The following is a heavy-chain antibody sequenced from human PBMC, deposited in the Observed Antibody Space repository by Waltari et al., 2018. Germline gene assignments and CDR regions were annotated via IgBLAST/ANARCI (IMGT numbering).Heavy chain of an antibody. CDR2: IYYSGST. D-gene: IGHD3-10*01. Sequence: QVQLQESGPGLVKPSETLSLTCTVSGGSISSHYWSWIRQPPGKGLEWIGYIYYSGSTNYNPSLKSRVTISVDTSKNQFSLKLGSVTAADTAVYYCARWFTMVQNFDYWGQGTLVTVSS. CDR1: GGSISSHY. J-gene: IGHJ4*02. CDR3: ARWFTMVQNFDY. V-gene: IGHV4-59*11.